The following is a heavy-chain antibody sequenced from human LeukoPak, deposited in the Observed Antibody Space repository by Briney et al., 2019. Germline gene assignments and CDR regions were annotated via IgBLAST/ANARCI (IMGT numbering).Heavy chain of an antibody. J-gene: IGHJ4*02. V-gene: IGHV3-53*01. CDR1: GFSVCSNY. Sequence: QPGGSLRLSCAVSGFSVCSNYVTCVRQAPGKGLEWVSVIYTGGSTNYADSVKGRFTISRDNSKNTVYLQMNSLRAEDTAVYYCARDYGSGSYYNVGFDYWGQGTLVTVSS. CDR2: IYTGGST. CDR3: ARDYGSGSYYNVGFDY. D-gene: IGHD3-10*01.